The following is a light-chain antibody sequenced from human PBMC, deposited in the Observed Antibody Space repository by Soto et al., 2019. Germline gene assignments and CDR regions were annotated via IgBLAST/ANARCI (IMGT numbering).Light chain of an antibody. CDR3: QHYESYPLT. Sequence: DIQMTQSPSTLPASVGDRVSIACRASQSVSTWLAWYQQKPGKAPKLLIYKASTLESGVPSRFSGGGSGTEFTLTISGLQPDDSATYFCQHYESYPLTFGGGTKVDIK. V-gene: IGKV1-5*03. CDR2: KAS. CDR1: QSVSTW. J-gene: IGKJ4*01.